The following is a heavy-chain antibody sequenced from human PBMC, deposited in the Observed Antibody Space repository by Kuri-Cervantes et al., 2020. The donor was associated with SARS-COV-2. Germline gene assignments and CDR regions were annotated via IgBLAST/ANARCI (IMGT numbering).Heavy chain of an antibody. CDR3: ARGKGSSSWPIDY. V-gene: IGHV3-74*01. D-gene: IGHD6-13*01. CDR1: GFTFSSYW. J-gene: IGHJ4*02. Sequence: GGSLRLSCAASGFTFSSYWMHWVRQAPGKGLVWVSRINSDGSSTSYADSVKGRFTISRDNAKNSLYLQMNSLRAEDTALYYCARGKGSSSWPIDYWGQGTLVTVSS. CDR2: INSDGSST.